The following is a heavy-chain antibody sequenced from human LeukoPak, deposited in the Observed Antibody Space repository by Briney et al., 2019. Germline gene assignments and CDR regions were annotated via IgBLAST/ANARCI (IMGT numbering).Heavy chain of an antibody. CDR2: IYPGDADT. CDR1: GYTFTSYW. J-gene: IGHJ4*02. D-gene: IGHD3-22*01. CDR3: ARAESSGYSKYYFDY. Sequence: KVSCKASGYTFTSYWISWVRQVPGKGLEWMGIIYPGDADTRYTPSFQGQVTISADKSISTAYLQWSSLKASDTAMYYCARAESSGYSKYYFDYWGQGTLVTVSS. V-gene: IGHV5-51*01.